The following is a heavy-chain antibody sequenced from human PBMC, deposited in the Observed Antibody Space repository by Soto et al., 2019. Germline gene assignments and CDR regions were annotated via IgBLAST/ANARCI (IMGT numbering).Heavy chain of an antibody. Sequence: LRLSCAASGFTFSSYGIHWVRQAPGKGLEWVAGIWYDGSNKYYADSVKGRFTISRDNSKNTLYLQMNSLRAEDTAVYYCAKGVYYYDSENACESWGQGTMVTVSS. CDR3: AKGVYYYDSENACES. J-gene: IGHJ3*02. D-gene: IGHD3-22*01. CDR2: IWYDGSNK. CDR1: GFTFSSYG. V-gene: IGHV3-33*06.